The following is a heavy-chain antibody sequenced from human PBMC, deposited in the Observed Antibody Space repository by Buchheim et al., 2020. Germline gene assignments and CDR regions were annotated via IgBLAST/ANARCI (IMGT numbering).Heavy chain of an antibody. V-gene: IGHV3-11*06. CDR3: VRVGHYDILTGYPGWFDP. D-gene: IGHD3-9*01. Sequence: QVQLVGSGGGLVKPGGSLRLSCAASGFTFSDHYMSWIRQAPGKGLEWISYIGTSSSFTNYADSVKGRFTISRDNAKNSLYLQMNSLRAEDTAVYYCVRVGHYDILTGYPGWFDPWGQGTL. CDR2: IGTSSSFT. CDR1: GFTFSDHY. J-gene: IGHJ5*02.